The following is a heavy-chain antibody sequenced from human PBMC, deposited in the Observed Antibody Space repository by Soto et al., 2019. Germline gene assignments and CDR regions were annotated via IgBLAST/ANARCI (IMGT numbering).Heavy chain of an antibody. CDR3: AKDSLVLRFLEWSGWFDP. J-gene: IGHJ5*02. Sequence: HPGGSLRLSCAASGFTFTSYGMHWVRQAPGKGLEWVAVISYDGSDKYYVDSVKGRFTISRDNSKNTLYLQMNSLRGEDTAVYYCAKDSLVLRFLEWSGWFDPWGQGTLVTVSS. CDR1: GFTFTSYG. V-gene: IGHV3-30*18. CDR2: ISYDGSDK. D-gene: IGHD3-3*01.